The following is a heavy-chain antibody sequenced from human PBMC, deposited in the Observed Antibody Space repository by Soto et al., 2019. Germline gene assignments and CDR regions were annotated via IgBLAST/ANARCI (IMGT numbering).Heavy chain of an antibody. Sequence: PGGTLRLSCAASGFTFSSYEMNWVRQAPGKGLEWVSYISSSGSTIYYADSVKGRFTISRDNAKNSLYLQMNSLRAEDTAVYYCAREYDSSGVYYYYYGMDVWGQGTTVTVSS. V-gene: IGHV3-48*03. J-gene: IGHJ6*02. CDR3: AREYDSSGVYYYYYGMDV. CDR2: ISSSGSTI. D-gene: IGHD3-22*01. CDR1: GFTFSSYE.